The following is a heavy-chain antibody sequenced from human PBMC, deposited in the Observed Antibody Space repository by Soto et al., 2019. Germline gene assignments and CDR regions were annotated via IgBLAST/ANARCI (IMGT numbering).Heavy chain of an antibody. D-gene: IGHD3-3*01. CDR3: GGGGGVGVAGSAAFDM. CDR1: GYPVTAYY. CDR2: INPATGAA. J-gene: IGHJ3*02. Sequence: QLHLVQSGAVVKKPGASVTVSCSASGYPVTAYYMHWVRQAPGRGLEWMGGINPATGAAKYTQTFPGRVNLARDPSNGKGFKGMGGLASWGTGVLFFGGGGGVGVAGSAAFDMWGQGTLVTVSS. V-gene: IGHV1-2*01.